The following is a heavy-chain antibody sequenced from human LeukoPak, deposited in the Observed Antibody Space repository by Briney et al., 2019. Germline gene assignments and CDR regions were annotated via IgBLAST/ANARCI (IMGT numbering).Heavy chain of an antibody. J-gene: IGHJ6*03. V-gene: IGHV3-7*01. CDR1: GFTFSSFW. D-gene: IGHD3-3*01. CDR3: AREADYVFWSGYASYYYYYYMDV. CDR2: IKQDGSEE. Sequence: PGGSLRLYCAASGFTFSSFWMSWLRQAPGKGLEWVPNIKQDGSEEYYVDSVKGRFTISRDNAKNSLYLQMNSLRAEDTAVYSCAREADYVFWSGYASYYYYYYMDVWGKGTTVTVSS.